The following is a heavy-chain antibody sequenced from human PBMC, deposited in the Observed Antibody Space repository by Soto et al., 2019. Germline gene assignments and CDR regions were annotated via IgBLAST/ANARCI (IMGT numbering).Heavy chain of an antibody. V-gene: IGHV5-51*01. D-gene: IGHD5-18*01. J-gene: IGHJ4*02. CDR2: MYPSDSYT. CDR3: ARRDTPLHFDY. CDR1: GYSFRSYW. Sequence: GESLKISCKSSGYSFRSYWIGWMRQKPGQGLEWMGIMYPSDSYTKYSPSFEGQVTLSVDKSISTAYLQWSSLKASDTAMYYCARRDTPLHFDYWGQGTLVTVSS.